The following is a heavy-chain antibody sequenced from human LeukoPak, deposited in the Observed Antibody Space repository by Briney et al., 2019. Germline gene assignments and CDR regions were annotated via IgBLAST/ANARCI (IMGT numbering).Heavy chain of an antibody. CDR3: AEGGTSGLGLDY. CDR1: GGTFSSYA. CDR2: IIPIFGTA. J-gene: IGHJ4*02. V-gene: IGHV1-69*13. Sequence: SVKVSCKASGGTFSSYAISWVRQAPGRGLEWMGGIIPIFGTANYAQKFQGRVTITADESTSTAYMELSSLRSDDTAVYYCAEGGTSGLGLDYWGQGTLVTVSS. D-gene: IGHD1-26*01.